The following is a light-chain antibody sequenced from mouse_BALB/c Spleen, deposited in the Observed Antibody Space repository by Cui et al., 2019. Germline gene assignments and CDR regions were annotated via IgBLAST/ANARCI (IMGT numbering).Light chain of an antibody. CDR1: ENIYSN. Sequence: DIQMTQSPASLSVSVGETVTITCRASENIYSNLAWYQQKQGKSPQLLVYAATNLADGVPSRFSGSGSGTQYFLKINSLQSEDFGSYYCQHFWGTPFTFGSGTKLEIK. CDR2: AAT. J-gene: IGKJ4*01. CDR3: QHFWGTPFT. V-gene: IGKV12-46*01.